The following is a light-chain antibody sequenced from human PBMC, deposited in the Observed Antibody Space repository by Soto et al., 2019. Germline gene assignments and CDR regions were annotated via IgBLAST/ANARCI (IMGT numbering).Light chain of an antibody. CDR1: QTINIY. CDR3: QQYYTAPT. Sequence: IQMTQSPSSLSASVGDRVTITCRASQTINIYLNWYYQKAGKAPELLIYGASSLQSGVPSRFSGSGSGTDFTLKPEDYATYYCQQYYTAPTFGQGTKLEI. CDR2: GAS. V-gene: IGKV1-39*01. J-gene: IGKJ2*01.